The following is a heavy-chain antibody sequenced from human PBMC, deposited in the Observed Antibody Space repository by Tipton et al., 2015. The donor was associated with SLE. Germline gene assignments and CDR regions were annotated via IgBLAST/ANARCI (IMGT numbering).Heavy chain of an antibody. J-gene: IGHJ6*03. CDR2: IYYSGST. CDR3: TRGSSSQAGYYYYMDA. V-gene: IGHV4-59*01. CDR1: GFTFSTYS. D-gene: IGHD6-13*01. Sequence: LRLSCAASGFTFSTYSMNWVRQTPGKGLEWVGYIYYSGSTNYNPSLKSRVTISIDKSKNQFSLKLNSVTAADTAIYYCTRGSSSQAGYYYYMDAWGKGTTVTVSS.